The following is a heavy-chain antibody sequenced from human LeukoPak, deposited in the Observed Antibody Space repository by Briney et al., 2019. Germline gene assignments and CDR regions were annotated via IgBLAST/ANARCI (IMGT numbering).Heavy chain of an antibody. CDR2: IIPILGIA. CDR1: GGTLSSYA. D-gene: IGHD1-26*01. Sequence: ASVKVSCKASGGTLSSYAISWVRQAPGQGLEWMGRIIPILGIANYAQKFQGRVTITADKSTSTAYMELSSLRSEDTAVYYCARDREYVGVRYFDYWGQGTLVTVSS. CDR3: ARDREYVGVRYFDY. J-gene: IGHJ4*02. V-gene: IGHV1-69*04.